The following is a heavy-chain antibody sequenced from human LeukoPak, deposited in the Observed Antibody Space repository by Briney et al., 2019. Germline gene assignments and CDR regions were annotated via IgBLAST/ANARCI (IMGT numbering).Heavy chain of an antibody. CDR1: GYSISSGYY. CDR2: IYHGGST. CDR3: ARDLASCAGDCYSDGFDY. V-gene: IGHV4-38-2*02. J-gene: IGHJ4*02. D-gene: IGHD2-21*02. Sequence: SETLSLTCTVSGYSISSGYYWGWIRQSPGKGLEWIGSIYHGGSTYYNPSLRRRVTVSVDTSKNHFSLKMSSVTAADTAVYYCARDLASCAGDCYSDGFDYWGQGALVTVSS.